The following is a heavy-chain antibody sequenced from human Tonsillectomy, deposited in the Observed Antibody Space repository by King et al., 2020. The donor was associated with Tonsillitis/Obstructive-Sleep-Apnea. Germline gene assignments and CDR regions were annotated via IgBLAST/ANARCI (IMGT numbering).Heavy chain of an antibody. D-gene: IGHD2-2*01. CDR1: GFTFSSYW. J-gene: IGHJ6*03. CDR2: IKQDGSEK. V-gene: IGHV3-7*01. CDR3: ARFNVPAAALPYYDYYMDV. Sequence: DVQLVESGGGLVQPGGSLRLSCAASGFTFSSYWMSWVRQAPGKGLEWVANIKQDGSEKYYVDSVKGRFTISRDNAKNSLYLQMNSLRAEDTAVYYCARFNVPAAALPYYDYYMDVWGKGTTVTVSS.